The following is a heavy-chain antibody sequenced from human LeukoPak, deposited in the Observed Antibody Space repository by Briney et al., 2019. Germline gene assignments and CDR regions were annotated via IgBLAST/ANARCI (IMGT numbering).Heavy chain of an antibody. J-gene: IGHJ6*02. Sequence: ASVKFSCTASGYTFTSYYMHWVRQAPGQGLGWMGIIDPSGGSTSYAQKIQGRVTMTRDTSTSTVYMELSSLRSEDTAVYYCARARIYYYYGMDVWGQGTTVTVSS. CDR2: IDPSGGST. CDR3: ARARIYYYYGMDV. V-gene: IGHV1-46*01. CDR1: GYTFTSYY.